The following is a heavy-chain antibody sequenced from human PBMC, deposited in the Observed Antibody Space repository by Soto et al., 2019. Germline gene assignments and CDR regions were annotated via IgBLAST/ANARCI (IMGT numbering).Heavy chain of an antibody. CDR1: GGTFSSYA. J-gene: IGHJ4*02. D-gene: IGHD4-17*01. CDR3: ASSHSYGDYVFDY. Sequence: QVQLVQSGAEVKKPGSSVKVSCKASGGTFSSYAISWVRQAPGHGLEWMGGIIPIFGTANYAQKFQGRVTITADESTSTAYMEPSSLRSEDTAVYYCASSHSYGDYVFDYWGQGTLVTVSS. CDR2: IIPIFGTA. V-gene: IGHV1-69*12.